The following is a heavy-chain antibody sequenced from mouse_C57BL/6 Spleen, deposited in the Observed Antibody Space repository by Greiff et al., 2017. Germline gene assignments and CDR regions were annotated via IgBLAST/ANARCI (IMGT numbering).Heavy chain of an antibody. CDR1: GYTFTSYW. J-gene: IGHJ2*01. CDR2: IDPSDSET. CDR3: ARRIPPYGSSGGYFDH. D-gene: IGHD1-1*01. V-gene: IGHV1-52*01. Sequence: QVQLQQPGAELVRPGSSVKLSCKASGYTFTSYWMHWVKQRPIQGLEWIGNIDPSDSETHYNQKFKDKATLTVDKSSSTAYMQLSSLTSEDSAVYYCARRIPPYGSSGGYFDHWGQGTTLTVSS.